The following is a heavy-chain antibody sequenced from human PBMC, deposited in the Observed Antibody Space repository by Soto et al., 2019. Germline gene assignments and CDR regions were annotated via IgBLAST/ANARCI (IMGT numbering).Heavy chain of an antibody. CDR3: ARDGVTIAGRSGYFDY. Sequence: QVQLVQSGAEVETPGASVKVSCKASGYTFSNYYIHWVRQTPGQGPEWVGVINPSRGLTTYSQTFQGRVSMTCDTSTTTVYMELSSLRSEDTAIYYCARDGVTIAGRSGYFDYWGPGTEVTVSS. V-gene: IGHV1-46*01. D-gene: IGHD3-10*01. CDR1: GYTFSNYY. CDR2: INPSRGLT. J-gene: IGHJ4*02.